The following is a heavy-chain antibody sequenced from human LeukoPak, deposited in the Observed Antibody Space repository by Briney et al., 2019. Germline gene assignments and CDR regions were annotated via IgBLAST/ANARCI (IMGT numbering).Heavy chain of an antibody. J-gene: IGHJ4*02. CDR3: AIHGGYTYGFDY. Sequence: HPGGSLRLSCAASGLTFSDSWMNWVRQAPGKGLEWVSYISSSGSSISYEDSVKGRFTISRDNAKNSLYLQVNSLRAEDTAIYYCAIHGGYTYGFDYWGQGTLVTVSS. D-gene: IGHD5-18*01. CDR2: ISSSGSSI. V-gene: IGHV3-48*04. CDR1: GLTFSDSW.